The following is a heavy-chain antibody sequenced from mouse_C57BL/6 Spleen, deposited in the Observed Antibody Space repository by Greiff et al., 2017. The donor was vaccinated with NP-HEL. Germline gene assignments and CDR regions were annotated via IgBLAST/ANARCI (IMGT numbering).Heavy chain of an antibody. J-gene: IGHJ2*01. CDR1: GYTFTDYY. V-gene: IGHV1-26*01. D-gene: IGHD1-1*01. Sequence: EVQLQQSGPELVKPGASVKISCKASGYTFTDYYMNWVKQSHGKSLEWIGDINPNNGGTSYNQKLKGKATLTVDKSSSTAYMELRSLTSEDSAVYYCARRLGTTVDYWGQGTTLTVSS. CDR3: ARRLGTTVDY. CDR2: INPNNGGT.